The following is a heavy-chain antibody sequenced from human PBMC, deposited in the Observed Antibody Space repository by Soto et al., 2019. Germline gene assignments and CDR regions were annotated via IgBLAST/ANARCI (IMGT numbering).Heavy chain of an antibody. Sequence: PSETLSLTCTVSGGSISSTTYFWAWIRQSPGKGPEWIGSIYYSGSTYFNPSLRSRVTMSVDTSENQFSLRLNSVTAADTAMYYCARQGSSGDYFRNFLWFDPWGQGTLVTSPQ. CDR2: IYYSGST. CDR1: GGSISSTTYF. CDR3: ARQGSSGDYFRNFLWFDP. D-gene: IGHD3-10*01. V-gene: IGHV4-39*01. J-gene: IGHJ5*02.